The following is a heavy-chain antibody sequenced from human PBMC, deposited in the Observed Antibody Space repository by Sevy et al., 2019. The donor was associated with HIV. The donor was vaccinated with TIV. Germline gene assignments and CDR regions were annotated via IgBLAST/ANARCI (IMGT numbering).Heavy chain of an antibody. Sequence: LSLTCVASGFTFSSYGMSWVRQAPGEGLECVSDISGSGGSTYYADSVRGRFTISRDNSKNTLYLQMNSLRADDTAVYYCAKETIRGTYNWFDPWGQGTLLTVSS. V-gene: IGHV3-23*01. CDR3: AKETIRGTYNWFDP. CDR1: GFTFSSYG. J-gene: IGHJ5*02. D-gene: IGHD3-10*01. CDR2: ISGSGGST.